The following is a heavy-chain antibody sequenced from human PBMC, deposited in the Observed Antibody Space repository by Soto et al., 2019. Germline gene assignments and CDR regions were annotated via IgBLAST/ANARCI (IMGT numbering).Heavy chain of an antibody. CDR2: IQSKTDGEAT. J-gene: IGHJ6*03. D-gene: IGHD3-10*01. CDR1: GFTFTNAW. V-gene: IGHV3-15*02. Sequence: EVQLVESGGALVKPGGSLRLSCAASGFTFTNAWINWVRQAPGKGLEWVGRIQSKTDGEATQYAAPVRGRITISRDDSKNIMYRQMSTLKPEDTAVYWCTTRFHTKYSGDYRYKDVWGKGTKLIVSS. CDR3: TTRFHTKYSGDYRYKDV.